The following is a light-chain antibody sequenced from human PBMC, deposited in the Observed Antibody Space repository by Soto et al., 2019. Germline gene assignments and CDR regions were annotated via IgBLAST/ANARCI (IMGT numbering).Light chain of an antibody. Sequence: DIQMTQSPSTLSASAGDRVTITCRASQNINAWLAWYQQKPRKAPKLLIYRTSSLESGVPSRFSGSGSGTEFTLSISSLQPDDFATYYCQQYHTYPYTFGQGTKVDIK. CDR2: RTS. V-gene: IGKV1-5*03. CDR1: QNINAW. CDR3: QQYHTYPYT. J-gene: IGKJ2*01.